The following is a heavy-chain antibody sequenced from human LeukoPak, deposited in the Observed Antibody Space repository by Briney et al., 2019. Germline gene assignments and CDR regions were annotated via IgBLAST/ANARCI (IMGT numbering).Heavy chain of an antibody. CDR3: ARVAWQPDYYYGMDV. CDR1: GFTFSSYA. CDR2: ISYDGSNK. Sequence: QPGRSLRLSCAASGFTFSSYAMHWVRQAPGKGLEWVAVISYDGSNKYYADSVKGRFAISRDNSKNTLYLQMNSLRAEDTAVYYCARVAWQPDYYYGMDVWGQGTTVTVSS. D-gene: IGHD5-12*01. V-gene: IGHV3-30*09. J-gene: IGHJ6*02.